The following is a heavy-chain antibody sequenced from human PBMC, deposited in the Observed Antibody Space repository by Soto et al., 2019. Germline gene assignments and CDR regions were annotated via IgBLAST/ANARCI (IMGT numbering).Heavy chain of an antibody. V-gene: IGHV1-69*13. J-gene: IGHJ6*02. CDR1: GGTFSSYA. Sequence: SVKVSCKASGGTFSSYAISWVRQAPGQGLEWMGGIIPIFGTANYAQKFQGRVTITADESTSTAYMELSSLRSEDTAVYYCARDLRGYCSGGSCPYYYYYGMDVWGQGTTVTVS. D-gene: IGHD2-15*01. CDR2: IIPIFGTA. CDR3: ARDLRGYCSGGSCPYYYYYGMDV.